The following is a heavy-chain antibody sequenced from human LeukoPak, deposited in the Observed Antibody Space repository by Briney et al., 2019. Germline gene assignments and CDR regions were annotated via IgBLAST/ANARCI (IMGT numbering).Heavy chain of an antibody. D-gene: IGHD3-10*01. CDR1: GGSISSYY. V-gene: IGHV4-59*01. CDR3: ARETTMVSGDY. Sequence: SETLSLTCTVSGGSISSYYWSWIRQPPGKGLEWIGYIYYSGSTNYNPSLKSRVTISVDTSKNQFSLKLSSVTAADTAVYYCARETTMVSGDYWGQGTLVTVSS. J-gene: IGHJ4*02. CDR2: IYYSGST.